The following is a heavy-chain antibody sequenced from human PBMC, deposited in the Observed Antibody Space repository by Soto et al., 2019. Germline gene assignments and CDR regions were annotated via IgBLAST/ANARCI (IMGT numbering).Heavy chain of an antibody. V-gene: IGHV4-34*01. D-gene: IGHD6-19*01. CDR3: VRGQWLPRGEN. CDR2: INHGGTT. Sequence: QVQLQQWGAGLLKPSETLSLTCVASGGSLNSYFWTWIRQPPGKGLEWIGEINHGGTTNYNPSLKGRATISIDMSENQFSLRLTSVTDADTAVYYCVRGQWLPRGENWGQGTLVTVSS. CDR1: GGSLNSYF. J-gene: IGHJ4*02.